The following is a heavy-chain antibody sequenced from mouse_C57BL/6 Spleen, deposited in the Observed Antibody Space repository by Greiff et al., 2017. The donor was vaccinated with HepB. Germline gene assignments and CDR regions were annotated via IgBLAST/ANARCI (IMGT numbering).Heavy chain of an antibody. V-gene: IGHV1-20*01. CDR3: AREDFVTTVVPFDY. J-gene: IGHJ2*01. CDR1: GYSFTGYF. CDR2: INPYNGDT. Sequence: VQLQSGPELVKPGDSVKISCKASGYSFTGYFMNWVMQSHGKSLEWIGRINPYNGDTFYNQKFKGKATLTVDKSSSTAHMELRSLTSEDSAVYYCAREDFVTTVVPFDYWGQGTTLTVSS. D-gene: IGHD1-1*01.